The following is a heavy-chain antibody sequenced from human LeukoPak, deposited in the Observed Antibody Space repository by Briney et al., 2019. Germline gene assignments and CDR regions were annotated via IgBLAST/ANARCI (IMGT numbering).Heavy chain of an antibody. D-gene: IGHD3-9*01. CDR3: AKDNYDILTGSGVFDY. V-gene: IGHV3-23*01. J-gene: IGHJ4*02. CDR2: ISGSGGST. Sequence: GGSLRLSCAASGFTFSSYAMSWVRQAPGKGLEWVSAISGSGGSTYYADSVKGRFTISRDNSKNTLYLQMNSLRAEDTAVYYCAKDNYDILTGSGVFDYWGQGTLVTVSS. CDR1: GFTFSSYA.